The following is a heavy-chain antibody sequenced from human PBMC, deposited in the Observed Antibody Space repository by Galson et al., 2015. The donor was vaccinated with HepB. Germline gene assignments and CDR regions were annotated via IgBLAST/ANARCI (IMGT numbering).Heavy chain of an antibody. Sequence: SVKVSCKASGYTFTSYAMHWVRQAPGQRLEWMGWINAGNGNTKYSQKFQGRVTITRDTSASTAYMELSSLRSEDTAVYYCARAETAAGPFDYWGQGTLVTVSS. CDR2: INAGNGNT. J-gene: IGHJ4*02. CDR3: ARAETAAGPFDY. D-gene: IGHD6-13*01. CDR1: GYTFTSYA. V-gene: IGHV1-3*01.